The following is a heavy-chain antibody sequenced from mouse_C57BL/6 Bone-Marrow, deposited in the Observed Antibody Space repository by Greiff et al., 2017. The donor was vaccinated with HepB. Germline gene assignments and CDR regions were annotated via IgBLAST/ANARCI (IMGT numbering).Heavy chain of an antibody. D-gene: IGHD1-1*02. Sequence: QVQLQQPGAELVKPGASVKMSCKASGYTFTSYWITWVKQRPGQGLEWIGDIYPGSGSTNYNEKFKSKATLTVDTSSSPAYMQLSSLTSEDSAVYYCGLWSYWYFDVWGTGTTVTVSS. J-gene: IGHJ1*03. CDR3: GLWSYWYFDV. CDR2: IYPGSGST. V-gene: IGHV1-55*01. CDR1: GYTFTSYW.